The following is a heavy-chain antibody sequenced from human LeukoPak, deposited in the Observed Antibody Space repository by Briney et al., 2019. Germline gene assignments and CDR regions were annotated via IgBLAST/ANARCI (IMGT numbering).Heavy chain of an antibody. V-gene: IGHV4-30-4*01. D-gene: IGHD6-6*01. Sequence: PSETLSLTCTVSGGSINSGDYYWSWIRQPPGKGLEWIWYIYYRGSTYYNPSLKSRLTISVDTSKNQFSLRLSSVTAADTAVYYCARGSWSSSIDYWGQGTLVTVSS. J-gene: IGHJ4*02. CDR2: IYYRGST. CDR1: GGSINSGDYY. CDR3: ARGSWSSSIDY.